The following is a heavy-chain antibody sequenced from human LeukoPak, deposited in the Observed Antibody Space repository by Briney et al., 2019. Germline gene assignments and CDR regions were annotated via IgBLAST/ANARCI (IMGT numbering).Heavy chain of an antibody. V-gene: IGHV1-3*01. CDR1: GYTFTSYA. D-gene: IGHD3-16*02. CDR3: ARGLSAPPLYDYVWGSYRPYGIDY. CDR2: INAGNGNT. Sequence: APVKVSCKASGYTFTSYAMHWVRQAPGQRLEWMGWINAGNGNTKYSQKFQGRVTITRDTSASTAYMELSSLRSEDTAVYYCARGLSAPPLYDYVWGSYRPYGIDYWGQGTLVTVSS. J-gene: IGHJ4*02.